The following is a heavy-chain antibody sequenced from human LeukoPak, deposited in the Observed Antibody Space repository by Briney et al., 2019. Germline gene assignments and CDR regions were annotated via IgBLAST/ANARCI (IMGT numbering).Heavy chain of an antibody. CDR3: AAALDY. CDR1: GFTFSSYT. D-gene: IGHD6-13*01. V-gene: IGHV3-30*04. CDR2: ISYDGSNK. J-gene: IGHJ4*02. Sequence: GSLRLSCAASGFTFSSYTMHWVRQAPGKGLEWVAVISYDGSNKYYADSVKGRFTISRDNSKNTLYLQMNSLRAEDTAVYYAAAALDYWGQGTLVTVSS.